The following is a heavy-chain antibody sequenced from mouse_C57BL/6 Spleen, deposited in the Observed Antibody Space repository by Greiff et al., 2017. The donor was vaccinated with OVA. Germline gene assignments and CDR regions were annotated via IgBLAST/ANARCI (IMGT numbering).Heavy chain of an antibody. CDR3: AREEVYDYDGYYFDY. CDR2: INPNNGGT. CDR1: GYTFTDYY. J-gene: IGHJ2*01. D-gene: IGHD2-4*01. V-gene: IGHV1-26*01. Sequence: VQLQQSGPELVKPGASVKISCKASGYTFTDYYMNWVKQSHGKSLEWIGDINPNNGGTSYNQKFKGKATLTVDKSSSTAYMELRSLTSEDSAVYYCAREEVYDYDGYYFDYWGQGTTLTVSS.